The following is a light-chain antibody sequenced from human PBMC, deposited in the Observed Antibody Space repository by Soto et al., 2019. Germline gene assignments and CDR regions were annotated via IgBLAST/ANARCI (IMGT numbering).Light chain of an antibody. CDR2: DAS. CDR3: QQRSNWPPIT. J-gene: IGKJ5*01. V-gene: IGKV3-11*01. CDR1: QSVSSY. Sequence: EIVLTQSPATLSLSPGERATLSCRASQSVSSYLGWYQQQPGQAPRLLISDASKRAPGIPARFSGSGSGTDFTLTISRLEPEDFAVYYCQQRSNWPPITFGQGTRLEIK.